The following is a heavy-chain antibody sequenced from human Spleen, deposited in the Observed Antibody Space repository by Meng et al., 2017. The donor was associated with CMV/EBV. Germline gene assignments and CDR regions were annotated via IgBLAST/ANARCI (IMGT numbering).Heavy chain of an antibody. CDR1: GFTFRTYA. V-gene: IGHV3-23*01. CDR2: ISGSGVST. Sequence: GGSLRLSCAASGFTFRTYAMTWVRQAPGKGLEWVSTISGSGVSTYYADSVKGRFTISRDNSKNTLYLQMNSLRAEDTAVYYCTRPTNNWNDDVWGQGTLVTVSS. J-gene: IGHJ4*02. CDR3: TRPTNNWNDDV. D-gene: IGHD1-20*01.